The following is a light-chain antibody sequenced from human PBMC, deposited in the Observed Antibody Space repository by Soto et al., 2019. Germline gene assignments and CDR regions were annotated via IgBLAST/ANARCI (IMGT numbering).Light chain of an antibody. CDR1: QSVSSY. V-gene: IGKV3-11*01. J-gene: IGKJ1*01. CDR2: DAS. CDR3: LQRSGWPST. Sequence: EIVLTQSPATLSLSPGERATLSCRASQSVSSYLAWYQQKPGQAPRLLIYDASNRATDIPARLSGSGSGTDFTLTISSLQPEAFAVYYCLQRSGWPSTFGQGTKVEIK.